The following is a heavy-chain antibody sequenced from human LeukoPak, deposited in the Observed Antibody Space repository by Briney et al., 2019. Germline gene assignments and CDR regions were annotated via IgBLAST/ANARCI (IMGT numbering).Heavy chain of an antibody. Sequence: GSLRLSCAASGFTFSSYAMHWVRQAPGKGLEWVAVISYDGTNKYYADSVKGRFTISRDNSKNTLYLQMNSLRAEDTSVYSCAKGPFGSGRLTMSYWGQGTLVTVSS. D-gene: IGHD3-10*01. CDR2: ISYDGTNK. V-gene: IGHV3-30*18. J-gene: IGHJ4*02. CDR3: AKGPFGSGRLTMSY. CDR1: GFTFSSYA.